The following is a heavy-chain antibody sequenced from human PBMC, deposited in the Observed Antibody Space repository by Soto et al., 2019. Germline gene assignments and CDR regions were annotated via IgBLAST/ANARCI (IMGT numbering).Heavy chain of an antibody. J-gene: IGHJ6*02. Sequence: GGSLRLSCEVSGFTFTSYGMNWVRQAPDKALEWVSTIGRGGDTYYADSVKGRFTISRDISKNMLFLQMNSLRAEDTALYFCAKDGTTAGIHYYGMDVWGQGTTVTVSS. D-gene: IGHD2-2*02. CDR3: AKDGTTAGIHYYGMDV. CDR2: IGRGGDT. CDR1: GFTFTSYG. V-gene: IGHV3-23*01.